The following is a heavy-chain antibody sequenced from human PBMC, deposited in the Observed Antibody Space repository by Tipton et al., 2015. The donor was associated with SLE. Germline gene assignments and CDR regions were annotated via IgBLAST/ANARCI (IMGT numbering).Heavy chain of an antibody. V-gene: IGHV4-31*03. CDR1: SGSVSSGAYY. CDR2: VFSSGTT. D-gene: IGHD3-22*01. J-gene: IGHJ4*02. Sequence: TLSLTCTVSSGSVSSGAYYWSWIRQHPGKGLQWIGYVFSSGTTYYNPSLLGRLSMSLDTSKNQLSLQLSSVTSADTAVYYCARYFYDSSGVCLFDLWGQGTLVTVSA. CDR3: ARYFYDSSGVCLFDL.